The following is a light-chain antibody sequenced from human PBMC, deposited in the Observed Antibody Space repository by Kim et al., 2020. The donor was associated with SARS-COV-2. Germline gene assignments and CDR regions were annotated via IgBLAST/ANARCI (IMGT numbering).Light chain of an antibody. Sequence: SYELTQPPSVSVAPGKTARITCGGNNMESKSVHWYQQKPGQAPVLVIYYDSDRPSGIPERFSGSNSGNTATLTISRVEAGDEADYYCQVWDSSSDHRVFGGGTQLTVL. CDR1: NMESKS. J-gene: IGLJ3*02. V-gene: IGLV3-21*04. CDR2: YDS. CDR3: QVWDSSSDHRV.